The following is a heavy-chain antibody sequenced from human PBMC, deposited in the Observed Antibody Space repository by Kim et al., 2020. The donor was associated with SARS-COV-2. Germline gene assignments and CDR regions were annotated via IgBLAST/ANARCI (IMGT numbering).Heavy chain of an antibody. CDR2: IIPIFGTA. J-gene: IGHJ6*02. Sequence: SVKVSCKASGGTFSSYAISWVLQAPGQGLEWMGGIIPIFGTANYAQKFQGRVTITADESTSTAYMELSSLRYEDTAVYYCARDSRYCSSTSCIGGYYYYGLDVWGQGTTVTVSS. D-gene: IGHD2-2*01. CDR1: GGTFSSYA. V-gene: IGHV1-69*13. CDR3: ARDSRYCSSTSCIGGYYYYGLDV.